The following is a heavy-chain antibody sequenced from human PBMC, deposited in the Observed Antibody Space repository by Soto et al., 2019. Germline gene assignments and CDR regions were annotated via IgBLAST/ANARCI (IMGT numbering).Heavy chain of an antibody. D-gene: IGHD6-6*01. V-gene: IGHV3-23*01. Sequence: GGALRPLRGTSGFRLSGYVLILVRQAPGLGLEWVSAISGGGSATYYADSVKGRFTLSRDSSKNTLYLQMNSLRAEDTALYYCAKGSASKRPYYFDFWGQGTLVTVSS. J-gene: IGHJ4*02. CDR1: GFRLSGYV. CDR3: AKGSASKRPYYFDF. CDR2: ISGGGSAT.